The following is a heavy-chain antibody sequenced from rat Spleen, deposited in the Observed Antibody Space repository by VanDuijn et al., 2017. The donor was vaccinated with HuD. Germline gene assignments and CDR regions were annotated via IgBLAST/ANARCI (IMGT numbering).Heavy chain of an antibody. V-gene: IGHV5-46*01. D-gene: IGHD1-6*01. CDR1: GFTFSSFA. CDR3: TREDTTTGAFDY. Sequence: EVQLVESGGGLVQPGRSMKLSCAASGFTFSSFALAWVRQAPTKGLEWVASITNTGGSIYYPDSMKGRFTISRDNAKNTLYLQMNSVRSEDTATYYCTREDTTTGAFDYWGQGVMVTVSS. J-gene: IGHJ2*01. CDR2: ITNTGGSI.